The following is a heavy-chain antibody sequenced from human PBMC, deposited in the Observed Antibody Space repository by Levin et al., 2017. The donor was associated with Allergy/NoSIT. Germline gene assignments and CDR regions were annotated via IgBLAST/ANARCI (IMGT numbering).Heavy chain of an antibody. J-gene: IGHJ2*01. D-gene: IGHD2-21*02. Sequence: SETLSLTCTVSGGSVSSGSYYWSWIRQPPGKGLEWIGYIYNSGSTNYNPSLKSRVTISVDTSKNQFSLKLSSVTAADTAVYYCASRPCAGDCYSRPFWYFDLWGRGTLVTVSS. CDR1: GGSVSSGSYY. V-gene: IGHV4-61*01. CDR3: ASRPCAGDCYSRPFWYFDL. CDR2: IYNSGST.